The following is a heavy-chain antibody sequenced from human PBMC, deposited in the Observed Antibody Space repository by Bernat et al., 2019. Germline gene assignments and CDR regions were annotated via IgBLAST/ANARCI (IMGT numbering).Heavy chain of an antibody. D-gene: IGHD6-6*01. CDR2: IYYSGST. V-gene: IGHV4-59*01. Sequence: QVQLQESGPGLVKSSETLSLTCTVSGGSISSYYWSWIRQPPGKGLECIGYIYYSGSTNYIPSLKRRVTISVDTYKNQFSLKLSSVTAADTAVYYCARERIAARSFDYWGQGTLVTVSS. CDR3: ARERIAARSFDY. CDR1: GGSISSYY. J-gene: IGHJ4*02.